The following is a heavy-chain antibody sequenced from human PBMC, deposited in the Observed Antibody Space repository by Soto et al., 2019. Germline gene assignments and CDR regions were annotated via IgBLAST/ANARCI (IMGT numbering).Heavy chain of an antibody. J-gene: IGHJ6*02. D-gene: IGHD1-26*01. CDR2: ILTGNGDT. V-gene: IGHV1-3*04. CDR1: GYSFTSYA. Sequence: QVQLVQSGAEVKKPGASVNVSCKASGYSFTSYALHWLRQAPGQRPEWMGWILTGNGDTKYSPNFQGRVTMARDTVARTAYMELSSLRSEDTAVYYCARGELRYWYTMDVWGQGTTVTVSS. CDR3: ARGELRYWYTMDV.